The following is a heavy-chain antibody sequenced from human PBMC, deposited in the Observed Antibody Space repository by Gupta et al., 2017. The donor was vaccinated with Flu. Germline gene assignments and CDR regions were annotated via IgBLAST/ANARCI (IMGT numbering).Heavy chain of an antibody. CDR2: IWSEAKKK. V-gene: IGHV3-33*01. Sequence: WGRESPGQGLELVTVIWSEAKKKYYDDSMKGRVNISRDKSKNTLCVQMNSLNVDETAVYDSARVFDTYYFDVWGKGTTVTVSS. D-gene: IGHD3-3*01. CDR3: ARVFDTYYFDV. J-gene: IGHJ6*03.